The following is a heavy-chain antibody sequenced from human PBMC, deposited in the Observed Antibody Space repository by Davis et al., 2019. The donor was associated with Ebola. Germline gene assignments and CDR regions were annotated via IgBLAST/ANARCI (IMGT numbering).Heavy chain of an antibody. V-gene: IGHV1-2*04. CDR3: AREDYYDSSGYSGIFDY. CDR1: GYTFTGYY. CDR2: INPNSGGT. D-gene: IGHD3-22*01. J-gene: IGHJ4*02. Sequence: ASVKVSCKASGYTFTGYYMHWVRPAPGQGLEWVGWINPNSGGTNYAQKLQGWVTMTRDTSISTAYMELSRLRSDDTAVYYCAREDYYDSSGYSGIFDYWGQGTLVTVSS.